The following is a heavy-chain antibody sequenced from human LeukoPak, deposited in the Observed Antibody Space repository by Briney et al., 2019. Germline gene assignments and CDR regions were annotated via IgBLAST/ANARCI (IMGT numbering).Heavy chain of an antibody. CDR3: VRHGGYSSGWPFDY. J-gene: IGHJ4*02. D-gene: IGHD6-19*01. CDR1: GGSISSSSYY. V-gene: IGHV4-39*01. CDR2: IYYSGST. Sequence: PSETLSLTCTVSGGSISSSSYYWGWIRQPPGKGLEWIGSIYYSGSTYYNPSLKSRVTISVDTSKNQFSLKLSSVTAADTAVYYCVRHGGYSSGWPFDYWGQGTLVTVSS.